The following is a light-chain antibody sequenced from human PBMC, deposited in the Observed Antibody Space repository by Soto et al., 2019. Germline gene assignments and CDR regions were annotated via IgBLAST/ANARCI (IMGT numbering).Light chain of an antibody. CDR2: GAS. CDR1: QSVSSN. Sequence: EIEMTQSPATLSVSPEERATLSCRASQSVSSNLAWYQQKPGQAPRLLIYGASTRATGIPARFSGSGSGTEFTLTISSLQSEDFAVYYCQQYYNWPALTFGGGTKVEIK. J-gene: IGKJ4*01. V-gene: IGKV3D-15*01. CDR3: QQYYNWPALT.